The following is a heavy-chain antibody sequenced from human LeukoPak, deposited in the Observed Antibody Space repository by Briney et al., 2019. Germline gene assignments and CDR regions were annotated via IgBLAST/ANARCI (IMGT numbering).Heavy chain of an antibody. D-gene: IGHD2-15*01. CDR1: VFTFRSYC. Sequence: PGGSLRLSCAASVFTFRSYCVHGVRQAPGKGLVWVSRITSDGSSTSHADSVKGRFTISRDNAKNTLYLQMNSLRADDTTVYYCARVLYSTSLNTGAFDTWGQGTMVTVSS. J-gene: IGHJ3*02. CDR2: ITSDGSST. V-gene: IGHV3-74*01. CDR3: ARVLYSTSLNTGAFDT.